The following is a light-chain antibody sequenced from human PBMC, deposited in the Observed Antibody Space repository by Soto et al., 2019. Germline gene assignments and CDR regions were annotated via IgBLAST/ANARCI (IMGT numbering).Light chain of an antibody. Sequence: EIVMTQSPAILSVSPGERATLSCRASQSVSSDLAWYQQKPGQAPRLLIYGASTRATGIPARFSGSGSGTEFTLTISSLQSEDFAVYYCQQYNVWPPYTFGQGTKLESK. CDR2: GAS. J-gene: IGKJ2*01. CDR3: QQYNVWPPYT. CDR1: QSVSSD. V-gene: IGKV3-15*01.